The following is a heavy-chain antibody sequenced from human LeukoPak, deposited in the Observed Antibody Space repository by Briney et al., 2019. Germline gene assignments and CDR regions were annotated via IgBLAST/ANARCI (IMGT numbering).Heavy chain of an antibody. J-gene: IGHJ5*02. CDR3: AKTRVPSGYSSSWYLRPVLGRFDP. CDR1: GGSISSYY. CDR2: IYTSGST. D-gene: IGHD6-13*01. V-gene: IGHV4-4*07. Sequence: PSETLSLTCTVSGGSISSYYWSWIRQPAGKGLEWIGRIYTSGSTNYSPSLKSRVTISVDTSKNQFSLKLSSVTAADTAVYYCAKTRVPSGYSSSWYLRPVLGRFDPWGQGTLVTVSS.